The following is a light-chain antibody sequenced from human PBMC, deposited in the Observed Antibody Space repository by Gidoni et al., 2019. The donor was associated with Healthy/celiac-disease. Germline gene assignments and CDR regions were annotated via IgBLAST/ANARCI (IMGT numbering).Light chain of an antibody. J-gene: IGKJ3*01. CDR1: QSVSSSY. CDR3: QQYGSSPFT. Sequence: EIVLTQSPGTLSLSPGERATLSCRASQSVSSSYLAWYQQKPGQAPRLLIYGASSRATGTPDRFSGSGSGTDFTLTISRLEPEDFAVYYCQQYGSSPFTFXPXTKVDIK. V-gene: IGKV3-20*01. CDR2: GAS.